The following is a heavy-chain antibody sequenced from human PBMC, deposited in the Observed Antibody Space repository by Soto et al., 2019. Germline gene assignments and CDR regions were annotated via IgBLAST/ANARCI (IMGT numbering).Heavy chain of an antibody. J-gene: IGHJ5*02. CDR2: IYYSGST. CDR3: ARVGYYDSGIFA. D-gene: IGHD3-22*01. Sequence: PSETLSLTCTVSGGSISSYYWSWIRQPPGKGLEWIGYIYYSGSTNYNPSLKSRVTISVDTSKNQFSLKLSSVTAADTAVYYCARVGYYDSGIFAWSQGTLVTVSS. V-gene: IGHV4-59*01. CDR1: GGSISSYY.